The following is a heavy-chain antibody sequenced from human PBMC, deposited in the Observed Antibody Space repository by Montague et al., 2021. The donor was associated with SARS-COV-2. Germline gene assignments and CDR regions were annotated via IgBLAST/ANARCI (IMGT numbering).Heavy chain of an antibody. J-gene: IGHJ3*02. V-gene: IGHV4-39*01. CDR2: IYHSGST. CDR3: ARVKWELSVGNVFDI. CDR1: GCSISSSSYY. Sequence: SETLSLTCTVSGCSISSSSYYWAWLRQPPGKGLEWIGSIYHSGSTFYNPSLKSRVSMSVDTSKNQFSLKLSPVTAADTAMYYCARVKWELSVGNVFDIWGQGTMATVSS. D-gene: IGHD1-26*01.